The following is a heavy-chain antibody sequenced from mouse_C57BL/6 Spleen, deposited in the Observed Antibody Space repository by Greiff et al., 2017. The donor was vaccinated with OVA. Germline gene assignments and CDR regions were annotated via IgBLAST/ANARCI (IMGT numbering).Heavy chain of an antibody. CDR2: INPSTGGT. CDR3: ARSRYFDV. V-gene: IGHV1-42*01. Sequence: EVQVVESGPELVKPGASVKISCKASGYSFTGYYMNWVKQSPEKSLEWIGEINPSTGGTTYNQKFKAKATLTVDKSSSTAYMQLKSLTSEDSAVYYCARSRYFDVWGTGTTVTVSS. CDR1: GYSFTGYY. J-gene: IGHJ1*03.